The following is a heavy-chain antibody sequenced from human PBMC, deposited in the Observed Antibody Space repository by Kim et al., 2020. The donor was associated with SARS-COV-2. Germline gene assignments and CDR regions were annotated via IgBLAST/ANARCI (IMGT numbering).Heavy chain of an antibody. Sequence: GGSLRLSCAASGFTFSRYWMHWVRQPPGKGLVWVSRIYSDGSGTSYADSVKGRFTISRDNSKNTLYLHMNSLRSEDTALYYCARRPVDSSGTYYFDYWR. D-gene: IGHD3-22*01. V-gene: IGHV3-74*01. CDR3: ARRPVDSSGTYYFDY. CDR2: IYSDGSGT. CDR1: GFTFSRYW. J-gene: IGHJ4*01.